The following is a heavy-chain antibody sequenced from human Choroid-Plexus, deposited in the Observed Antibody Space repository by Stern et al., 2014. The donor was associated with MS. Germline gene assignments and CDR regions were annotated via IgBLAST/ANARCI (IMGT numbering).Heavy chain of an antibody. V-gene: IGHV3-30*18. CDR2: VSYDGSNK. CDR3: AKDRHYLTYFFDH. CDR1: GFTFGSCA. J-gene: IGHJ5*02. D-gene: IGHD2/OR15-2a*01. Sequence: VQLVESGGGVVQPGRPLRLSCVASGFTFGSCAIHWVRQAPGKGLEWLAGVSYDGSNKYYADSVKGRFTISRDNSQNTLYMQMSSLRPEDTAVYYCAKDRHYLTYFFDHWGQGSLVTVSS.